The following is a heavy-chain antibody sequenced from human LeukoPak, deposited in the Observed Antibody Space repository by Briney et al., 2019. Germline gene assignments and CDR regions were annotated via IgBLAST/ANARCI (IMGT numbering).Heavy chain of an antibody. D-gene: IGHD6-6*01. CDR3: ARGGSGSSSDGGFDY. CDR1: GFTFSSYE. J-gene: IGHJ4*02. CDR2: ISSSGSTI. Sequence: GGSLRLSCAASGFTFSSYEMNWVRQAPGKGLEWVSYISSSGSTIYYADSVKGRFTISRDNAKNSLYLQMNSLRAEDTAVYYCARGGSGSSSDGGFDYWGQGTLVTVSS. V-gene: IGHV3-48*03.